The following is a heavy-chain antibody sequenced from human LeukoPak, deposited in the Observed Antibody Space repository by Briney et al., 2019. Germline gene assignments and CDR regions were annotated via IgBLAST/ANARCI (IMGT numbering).Heavy chain of an antibody. Sequence: PGGSLRLSCAASGFTFSSYEMNWVRQAPGKGLEWVSYISSSGSTIYYAGSVKGRFTISRDNAKNSLYLQMNSLRAEDTAVYYCARGLLGYCSGGSCYYVYWGQGTLVTVSS. D-gene: IGHD2-15*01. CDR2: ISSSGSTI. J-gene: IGHJ4*02. V-gene: IGHV3-48*03. CDR3: ARGLLGYCSGGSCYYVY. CDR1: GFTFSSYE.